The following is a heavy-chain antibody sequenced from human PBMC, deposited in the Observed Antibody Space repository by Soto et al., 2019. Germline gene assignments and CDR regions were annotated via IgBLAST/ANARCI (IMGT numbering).Heavy chain of an antibody. Sequence: GASVKVSCKASGFTFTSSAVQRVRQARGQRLEWIGWIVVGSGNTNYAQKFQERVTITRDMSTSTAYMELSSLRSEDTAVYYCAADWDYYDSSGYYRFDYWGQGTLVTVSS. J-gene: IGHJ4*02. V-gene: IGHV1-58*01. CDR1: GFTFTSSA. CDR3: AADWDYYDSSGYYRFDY. CDR2: IVVGSGNT. D-gene: IGHD3-22*01.